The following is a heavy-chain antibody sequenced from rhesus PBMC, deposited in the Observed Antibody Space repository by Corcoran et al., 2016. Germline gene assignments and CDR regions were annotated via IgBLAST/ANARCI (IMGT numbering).Heavy chain of an antibody. D-gene: IGHD4-23*01. V-gene: IGHV4-143*01. J-gene: IGHJ6*01. CDR1: GGSLSDYYY. CDR2: IYGGSGST. Sequence: QVQLQESGPGLVKPSETLSLTCAVYGGSLSDYYYLSWIRQPPGKGLEWIGQIYGGSGSTSHNPPLKRMVTVSKDASKNQFSLKLGSLTAADTAVYYCARGTNTVTTKGGLDSWGQGVVVTVSS. CDR3: ARGTNTVTTKGGLDS.